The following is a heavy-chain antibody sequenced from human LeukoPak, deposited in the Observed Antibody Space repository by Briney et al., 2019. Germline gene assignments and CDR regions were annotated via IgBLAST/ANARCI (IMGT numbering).Heavy chain of an antibody. CDR3: ARDRGSSGWYYFDY. CDR1: GFTFSSYW. D-gene: IGHD6-19*01. V-gene: IGHV3-74*01. J-gene: IGHJ4*02. Sequence: GGSLRLSCAASGFTFSSYWMHWVRQAPGKGLVWVSRINSDGSSTSYADSVKGRFTISRDNAKNTLYLQMNCLRAEDTAVYYCARDRGSSGWYYFDYWGQGTLVTVSS. CDR2: INSDGSST.